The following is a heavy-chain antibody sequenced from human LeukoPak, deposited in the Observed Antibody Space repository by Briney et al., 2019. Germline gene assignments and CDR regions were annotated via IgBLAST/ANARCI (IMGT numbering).Heavy chain of an antibody. V-gene: IGHV1-2*02. CDR2: INTKTGAT. J-gene: IGHJ6*02. Sequence: GASVKVSCKASGYTFTYYYVHWVRQAPGQGLEWMGWINTKTGATNYAQKFQGRVTMTRDTSISTAYMELSRLRSDDTAVYYCARDKVGQPELNYYYGMDVWGQGTTVTVSS. D-gene: IGHD1-26*01. CDR1: GYTFTYYY. CDR3: ARDKVGQPELNYYYGMDV.